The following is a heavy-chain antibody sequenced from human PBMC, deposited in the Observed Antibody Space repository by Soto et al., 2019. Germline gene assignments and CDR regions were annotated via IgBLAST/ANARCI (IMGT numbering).Heavy chain of an antibody. D-gene: IGHD3-10*01. J-gene: IGHJ4*02. V-gene: IGHV4-4*02. CDR3: ATSPPSSYYGGSGTFDY. Sequence: SETLSLTCAVSGGFTSTNNWWSWVRQPPGKGLEWIGDAYHSGSTEYNPSLKSRVSISVDKSKNQISLKLTSATAADTAVYYCATSPPSSYYGGSGTFDYWGQGTLVT. CDR1: GGFTSTNNW. CDR2: AYHSGST.